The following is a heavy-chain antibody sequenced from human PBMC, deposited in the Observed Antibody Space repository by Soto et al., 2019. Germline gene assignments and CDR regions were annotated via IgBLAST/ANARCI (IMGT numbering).Heavy chain of an antibody. CDR3: AKGGRYFDWLSPPTTYGMDV. V-gene: IGHV3-21*04. D-gene: IGHD3-9*01. J-gene: IGHJ6*02. Sequence: GGSLRLSCAASGFTFSSYSMNWVRQAPGKGLEWVSSISSSSSYIYYADSVKGRFTISRDNAKNSLYLQMNSLRAEDTAVYYCAKGGRYFDWLSPPTTYGMDVWGQGTTVTVSS. CDR2: ISSSSSYI. CDR1: GFTFSSYS.